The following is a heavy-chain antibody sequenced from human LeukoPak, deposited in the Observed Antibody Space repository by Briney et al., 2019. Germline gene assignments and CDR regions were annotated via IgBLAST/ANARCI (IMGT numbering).Heavy chain of an antibody. CDR3: ARGPLPSSNYGYYYYHYMDV. CDR1: GYTFTSYD. CDR2: MNPNSGNT. J-gene: IGHJ6*03. V-gene: IGHV1-8*03. D-gene: IGHD4-11*01. Sequence: ASVKVSCKASGYTFTSYDIDWVRQATGQGLEWMGWMNPNSGNTGYAQKFQGRVTITRNTSISTAYMELSSLRSEDTAVYYCARGPLPSSNYGYYYYHYMDVWGKGTTVTVSS.